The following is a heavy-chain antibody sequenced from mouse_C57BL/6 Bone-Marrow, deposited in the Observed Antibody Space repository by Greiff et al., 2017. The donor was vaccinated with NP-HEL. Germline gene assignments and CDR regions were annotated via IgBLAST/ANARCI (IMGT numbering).Heavy chain of an antibody. J-gene: IGHJ2*01. Sequence: DVMLVESGGGLVQPGGSLKLSCAASGFTFSDYYMYWVRQTPEKRLEWVAYISNGGGSTYYPDTVKGRFTISRDNAKNTLYLQMSRLKSEDTAMYYCARQNGYDYWGQGTTLTVSS. CDR2: ISNGGGST. CDR1: GFTFSDYY. D-gene: IGHD2-2*01. CDR3: ARQNGYDY. V-gene: IGHV5-12*01.